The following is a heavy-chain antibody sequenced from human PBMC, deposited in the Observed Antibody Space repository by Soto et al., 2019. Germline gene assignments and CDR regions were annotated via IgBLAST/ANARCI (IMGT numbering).Heavy chain of an antibody. D-gene: IGHD6-13*01. J-gene: IGHJ4*02. V-gene: IGHV4-4*02. Sequence: SETLSLTCTVSGDSISSTRWWSWVRQSPGKGLEWIGDIYHGGSTNYNPSLRSRVSISVDTSKNQLSLKLSSVTAADTAVYYCARREYSNSWHFDYWGQGTLVTVSS. CDR2: IYHGGST. CDR1: GDSISSTRW. CDR3: ARREYSNSWHFDY.